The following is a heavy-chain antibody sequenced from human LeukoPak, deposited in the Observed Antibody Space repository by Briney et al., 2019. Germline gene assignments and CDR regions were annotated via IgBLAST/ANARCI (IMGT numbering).Heavy chain of an antibody. CDR1: GFTFSSYS. V-gene: IGHV3-21*01. Sequence: PGRSLRLSCAASGFTFSSYSMNCVRQAPGKGLEWGSSISSSSSYIYYADSVKGRFTITRDNAKNSLYLQMNSLRAEDTAVYYCARDLRSSSWYVVRYYYYYYMDVWGKGTTVTVSS. CDR2: ISSSSSYI. CDR3: ARDLRSSSWYVVRYYYYYYMDV. J-gene: IGHJ6*03. D-gene: IGHD6-13*01.